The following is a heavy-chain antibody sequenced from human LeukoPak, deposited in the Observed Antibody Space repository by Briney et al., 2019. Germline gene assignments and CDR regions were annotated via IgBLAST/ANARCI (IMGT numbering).Heavy chain of an antibody. D-gene: IGHD6-19*01. Sequence: SETLSLTCTVSGGSISPYYWSWIRQPPGKGLEWIGYIYYSGTTNYNPSLKSRVTISVDTSKNRFSLKLNSVTAADTAVYYCARDLKIGYNSGWYSFDYWGQGTLVTVSS. J-gene: IGHJ4*02. V-gene: IGHV4-59*01. CDR2: IYYSGTT. CDR3: ARDLKIGYNSGWYSFDY. CDR1: GGSISPYY.